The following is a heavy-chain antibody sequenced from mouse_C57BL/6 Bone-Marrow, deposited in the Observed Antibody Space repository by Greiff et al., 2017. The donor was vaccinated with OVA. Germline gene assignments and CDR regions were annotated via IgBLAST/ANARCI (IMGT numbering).Heavy chain of an antibody. J-gene: IGHJ4*01. CDR3: ARWAYYYGSRGMDY. Sequence: QVQLQQPGAELVMPGASVKLSCKASGYTFTSYWMHWVKQRPGQGLEWIGEIDPSDSYTNYNQKFKGKSTLTVDKSSSTAYMQLSSLTSEDSAVYYCARWAYYYGSRGMDYWGQGTSVTVSS. CDR2: IDPSDSYT. CDR1: GYTFTSYW. D-gene: IGHD1-1*01. V-gene: IGHV1-69*01.